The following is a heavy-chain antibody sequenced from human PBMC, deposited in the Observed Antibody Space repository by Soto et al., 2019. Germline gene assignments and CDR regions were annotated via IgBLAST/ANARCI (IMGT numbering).Heavy chain of an antibody. CDR2: IYYSGST. Sequence: PSETLSLTCTVSGGSISSSSYYWGWIRQPPGKGLEWIGSIYYSGSTYYNPSLKSRVTISVDTSKNQFSLKLSFVTAADTSVYYCASWYYDFWSGYYRNLEGYYGMDVWGQGATVTVSS. V-gene: IGHV4-39*01. CDR1: GGSISSSSYY. CDR3: ASWYYDFWSGYYRNLEGYYGMDV. J-gene: IGHJ6*02. D-gene: IGHD3-3*01.